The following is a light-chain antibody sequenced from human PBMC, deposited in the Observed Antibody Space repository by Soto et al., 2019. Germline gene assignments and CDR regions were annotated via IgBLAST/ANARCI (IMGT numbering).Light chain of an antibody. CDR3: QQSYSTLT. CDR2: AAS. V-gene: IGKV1-39*01. CDR1: QNINNY. J-gene: IGKJ4*01. Sequence: DIQMTQSPSSLSASVGDRVTITCQASQNINNYLNWYQQKPGKAPKLLIYAASSLQSGVPSRFSGSGSGTDFTLTISSLQPEDFATYYCQQSYSTLTFGGGTKVEIK.